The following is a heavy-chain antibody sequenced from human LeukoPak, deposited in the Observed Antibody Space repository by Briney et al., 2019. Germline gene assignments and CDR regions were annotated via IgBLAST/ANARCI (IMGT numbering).Heavy chain of an antibody. J-gene: IGHJ4*02. CDR1: GYRFSSYW. Sequence: GESLKISCKGSGYRFSSYWVGCVGPAPGKGLGWEGIIYPGDSDTRYNPSFQGQVTISADMSITTAYLQWSSLKASDTAMYYCATFPYGDYSIDFWGQGTLVTVSS. CDR2: IYPGDSDT. CDR3: ATFPYGDYSIDF. D-gene: IGHD4-17*01. V-gene: IGHV5-51*01.